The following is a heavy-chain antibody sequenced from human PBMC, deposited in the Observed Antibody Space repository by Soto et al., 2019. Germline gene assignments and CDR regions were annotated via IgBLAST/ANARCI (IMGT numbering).Heavy chain of an antibody. CDR2: LRGSGGST. CDR1: GFTFSSYA. V-gene: IGHV3-23*01. D-gene: IGHD1-26*01. J-gene: IGHJ1*01. CDR3: AKVPPIVGALYFQH. Sequence: GGSLRLSCAASGFTFSSYAMSWVRQAPGKGLEWVSTLRGSGGSTYYADSVKGRFTISRDNSKNTLYLQMNSLRAEDTAVYHCAKVPPIVGALYFQHWGQGTLVTVSS.